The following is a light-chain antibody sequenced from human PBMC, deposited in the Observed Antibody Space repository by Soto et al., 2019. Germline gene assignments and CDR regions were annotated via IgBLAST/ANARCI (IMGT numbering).Light chain of an antibody. CDR3: SSYTTNTL. J-gene: IGLJ1*01. CDR2: EVS. Sequence: QSALTQPASVSGSPGQSITISCTGTSSDVGSYDYVSWYQQHPGKAPKLMIYEVSNRPSGVSNRFSGSKSGNTASLTISGLQAEDEADYYWSSYTTNTLVGTGTKVTVL. CDR1: SSDVGSYDY. V-gene: IGLV2-14*01.